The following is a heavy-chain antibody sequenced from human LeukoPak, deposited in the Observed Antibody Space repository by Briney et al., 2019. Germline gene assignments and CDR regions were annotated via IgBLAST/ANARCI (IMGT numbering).Heavy chain of an antibody. J-gene: IGHJ5*02. CDR1: GGSISSSSYY. Sequence: PSETLSLTCTVSGGSISSSSYYWGWIRQPPGKGLEWIGSTYYSGSTCYNPSLKSRVTISVDTSKNQFSLKLSSVTAADTAVYYCAISIQLWTNNWFDPWGQGTLVTVSS. CDR2: TYYSGST. D-gene: IGHD5-18*01. V-gene: IGHV4-39*01. CDR3: AISIQLWTNNWFDP.